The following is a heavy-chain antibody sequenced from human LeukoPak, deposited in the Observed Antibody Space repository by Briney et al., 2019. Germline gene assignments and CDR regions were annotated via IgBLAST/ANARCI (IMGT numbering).Heavy chain of an antibody. CDR3: ARAFNYYGSGSYPYNWFDP. D-gene: IGHD3-10*01. CDR2: IYYSGST. CDR1: GYSISSGYY. V-gene: IGHV4-38-2*02. J-gene: IGHJ5*02. Sequence: PSETLSLTCTVSGYSISSGYYWGWIRQPPGKGLEWIGSIYYSGSTYYNPSLKSRVTISVDTSKNQFSLKLSSVTAADTAVYYCARAFNYYGSGSYPYNWFDPWGQGTLVTVSS.